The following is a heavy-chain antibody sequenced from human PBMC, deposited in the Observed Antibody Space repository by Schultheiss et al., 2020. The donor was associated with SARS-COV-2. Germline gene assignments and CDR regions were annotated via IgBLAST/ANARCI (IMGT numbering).Heavy chain of an antibody. CDR1: GFTFSSYA. V-gene: IGHV3-30-3*01. CDR2: ISYDGSNK. Sequence: GESLKISCAASGFTFSSYAMHWVRQAPGKGLEWVAVISYDGSNKYYADSVKGRFTISRDNSKNTLYLQMNSLRAEDTAVYYCAREKGYYFDYWGQGTLVTVSS. CDR3: AREKGYYFDY. J-gene: IGHJ4*02.